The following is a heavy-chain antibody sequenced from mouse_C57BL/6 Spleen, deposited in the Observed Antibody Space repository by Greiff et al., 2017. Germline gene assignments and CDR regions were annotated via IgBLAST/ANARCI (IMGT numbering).Heavy chain of an antibody. V-gene: IGHV1-82*01. D-gene: IGHD3-2*02. CDR1: GYAFSSSW. Sequence: LVESGPELVKPGASVKISCKASGYAFSSSWMNWVKQRPGKGLEWIGRIYPGDGDTNYNGKFKGKATLTADKSSSTAYMQLSSLTSEDSAVYFCARSQLSPLAYWGQGTLVTVSA. CDR2: IYPGDGDT. CDR3: ARSQLSPLAY. J-gene: IGHJ3*01.